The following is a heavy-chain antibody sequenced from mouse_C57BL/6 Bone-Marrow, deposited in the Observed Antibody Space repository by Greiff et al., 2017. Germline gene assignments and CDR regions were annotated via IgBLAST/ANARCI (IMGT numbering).Heavy chain of an antibody. CDR3: ALYGSSLYYYAMDY. V-gene: IGHV1-63*01. CDR2: IYPGGGYT. J-gene: IGHJ4*01. D-gene: IGHD1-1*01. CDR1: GYTFTNYW. Sequence: QVQLKQSGAELVRPGTSVKMSCKASGYTFTNYWIGWAKQRPGHGLEWIGDIYPGGGYTNYNEKFKGKATLTADKSSSTAYMQFSSLTSGDSAIYDCALYGSSLYYYAMDYWGQGTSVTVSS.